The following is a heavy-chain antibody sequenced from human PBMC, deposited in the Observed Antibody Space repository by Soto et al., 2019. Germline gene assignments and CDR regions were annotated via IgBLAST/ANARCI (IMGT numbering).Heavy chain of an antibody. CDR1: GFIFTTYG. V-gene: IGHV3-33*06. CDR2: IWYDGSNQ. D-gene: IGHD2-21*02. CDR3: VKDHCGGDCYSDPYFDY. Sequence: QVQLVESGGGVVQPGRSLRLSCAASGFIFTTYGLHWVRQAPGKGLEWVAVIWYDGSNQYYADSVKGRFTISRDNSKNSLYLEMNSVRVEDTAVYYCVKDHCGGDCYSDPYFDYWGQGTLVTVSS. J-gene: IGHJ4*02.